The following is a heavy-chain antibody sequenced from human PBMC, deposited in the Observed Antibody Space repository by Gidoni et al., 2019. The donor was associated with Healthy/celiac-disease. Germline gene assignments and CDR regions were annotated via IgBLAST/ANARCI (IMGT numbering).Heavy chain of an antibody. D-gene: IGHD5-18*01. CDR2: ISSSSSYI. V-gene: IGHV3-21*01. CDR3: ARPSVRDTAMVGY. CDR1: GLTCSSYS. J-gene: IGHJ4*02. Sequence: EVQLVESGGGLVKHGGSLRLSCAASGLTCSSYSMNWVRQAPGKGLEWVSSISSSSSYIYYAASVKGRFPISRDNAKNSLYLQMNSLRAEDTAVYYCARPSVRDTAMVGYWGQGTLVTVSS.